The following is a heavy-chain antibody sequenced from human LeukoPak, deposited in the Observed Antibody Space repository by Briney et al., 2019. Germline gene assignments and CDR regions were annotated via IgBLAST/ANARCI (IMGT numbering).Heavy chain of an antibody. J-gene: IGHJ4*02. V-gene: IGHV4-30-4*08. CDR3: ARALYCSSTSCYDVDQFDH. CDR1: GGSISSGDYY. D-gene: IGHD2-2*01. Sequence: SETLSLTCTVSGGSISSGDYYWSWIRQPPGKGLEWIGYIYYSGSTYYNPSLKSRVTISVDTSKNQFSLKLSSVTAADTAVYYCARALYCSSTSCYDVDQFDHWGQGTLVTVSS. CDR2: IYYSGST.